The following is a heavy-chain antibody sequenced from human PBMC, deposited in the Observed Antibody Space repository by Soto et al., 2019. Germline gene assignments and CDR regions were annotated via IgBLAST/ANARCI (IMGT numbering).Heavy chain of an antibody. CDR1: GCTVSDDY. CDR2: INPSSGGT. Sequence: GAAVKVSCKASGCTVSDDYGHWVREAPGEGREWMGWINPSSGGTIYTQRFQGRVTMTRDTSISTVYMELSRLTSDDTAVYYCARDMAVTGAPYSPSFDAWRQGAPVTVSS. V-gene: IGHV1-2*02. CDR3: ARDMAVTGAPYSPSFDA. D-gene: IGHD6-19*01. J-gene: IGHJ5*02.